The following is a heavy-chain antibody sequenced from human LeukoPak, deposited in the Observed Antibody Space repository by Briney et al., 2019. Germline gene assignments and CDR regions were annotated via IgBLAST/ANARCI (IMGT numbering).Heavy chain of an antibody. J-gene: IGHJ4*02. D-gene: IGHD5-12*01. Sequence: SETLSLTFTVSGGSISSSSYYWGWIRQPPGKGLEWIGSIYYSGSTYYNPSLKSRVTISVDTSKNQFSLKLSSVTAADTAVYYCARSDIVATIPFDYWGQGTLVTVSS. CDR2: IYYSGST. V-gene: IGHV4-39*01. CDR3: ARSDIVATIPFDY. CDR1: GGSISSSSYY.